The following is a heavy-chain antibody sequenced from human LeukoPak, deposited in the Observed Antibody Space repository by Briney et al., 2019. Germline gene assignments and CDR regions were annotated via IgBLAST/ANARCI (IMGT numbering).Heavy chain of an antibody. CDR3: ARADFIDAGPYLIGP. CDR2: INTKSGRT. D-gene: IGHD3-3*01. J-gene: IGHJ5*02. CDR1: GYSFTDYY. V-gene: IGHV1-2*02. Sequence: ASVKVSRKTSGYSFTDYYIHWVRQAPGQGLEWRGWINTKSGRTSSARKFQGRVTMTRDPSITTVYMDMAWLTSDDTAIYFCARADFIDAGPYLIGPWGQGTLVTVSS.